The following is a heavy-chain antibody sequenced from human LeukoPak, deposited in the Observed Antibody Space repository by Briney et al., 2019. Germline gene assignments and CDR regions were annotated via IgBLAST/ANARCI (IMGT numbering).Heavy chain of an antibody. CDR2: LNWNGEST. Sequence: GGSLRLSCTASGFTFDNCGMTWVRQAPGKALEWVSGLNWNGESTGYGDSVRGRFTISRDNAKDSLFLQMDSLRVEDTAFYFCARGEQWLDSWGRGTLVTVSS. CDR1: GFTFDNCG. CDR3: ARGEQWLDS. D-gene: IGHD6-19*01. V-gene: IGHV3-20*04. J-gene: IGHJ4*02.